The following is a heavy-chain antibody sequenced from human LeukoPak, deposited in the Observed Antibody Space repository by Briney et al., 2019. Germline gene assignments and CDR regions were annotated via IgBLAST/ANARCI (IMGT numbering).Heavy chain of an antibody. J-gene: IGHJ4*02. CDR2: IIPIFGTT. CDR3: ARPQLGGWYVDY. Sequence: SVKVSCKASGGTFSSYAISWVRQAPGQGLEWMGRIIPIFGTTNYAQKFQGRVTITTDESTSTAYLELRSLRSDDTAVYYCARPQLGGWYVDYWGQGTLVTVSS. D-gene: IGHD6-19*01. V-gene: IGHV1-69*05. CDR1: GGTFSSYA.